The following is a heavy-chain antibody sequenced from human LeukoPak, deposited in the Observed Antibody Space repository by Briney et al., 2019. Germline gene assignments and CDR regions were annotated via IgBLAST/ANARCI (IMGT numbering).Heavy chain of an antibody. J-gene: IGHJ3*01. CDR2: ISSTSTYI. CDR1: GFTSSSYS. CDR3: ARDPTSLSPDDAIDF. Sequence: GGSLRLSCAASGFTSSSYSMNWVRQAPGKGLDWVSSISSTSTYINYADSVRGRFTISRDNAKNSLYLQMNSLRAEDTAVYYCARDPTSLSPDDAIDFWGQGTMVTVSS. V-gene: IGHV3-21*06. D-gene: IGHD2-15*01.